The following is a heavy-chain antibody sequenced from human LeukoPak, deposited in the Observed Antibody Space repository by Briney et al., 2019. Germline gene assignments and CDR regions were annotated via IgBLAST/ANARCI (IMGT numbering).Heavy chain of an antibody. Sequence: GGSLRLSCAASGFTFSDNNMNWVRQAPGKGLEGISYISSGSSIIYYADSVKGRFTISRDNAKNSLYLQMNSLRAEDTAVYYCARGFGTFDYWGQGTLVSVSS. CDR1: GFTFSDNN. D-gene: IGHD3-10*01. V-gene: IGHV3-48*04. CDR2: ISSGSSII. J-gene: IGHJ4*02. CDR3: ARGFGTFDY.